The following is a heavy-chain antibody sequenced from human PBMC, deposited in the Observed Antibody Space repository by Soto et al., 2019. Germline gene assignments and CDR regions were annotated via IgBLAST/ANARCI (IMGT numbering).Heavy chain of an antibody. Sequence: GESLKISCQASGYRFSSYWIGWVRQMPGQGLEWMGIIYPGDSDTRYSPSFHGQVTISADKSINTAYLQWSGLKASDTAMYYCARTPYYYGSGSKILDSWGQGTLATVSS. D-gene: IGHD3-10*01. CDR1: GYRFSSYW. CDR2: IYPGDSDT. V-gene: IGHV5-51*01. J-gene: IGHJ4*02. CDR3: ARTPYYYGSGSKILDS.